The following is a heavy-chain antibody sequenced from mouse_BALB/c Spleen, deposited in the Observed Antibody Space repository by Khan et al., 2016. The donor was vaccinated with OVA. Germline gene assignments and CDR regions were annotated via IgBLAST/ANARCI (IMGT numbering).Heavy chain of an antibody. D-gene: IGHD1-1*01. J-gene: IGHJ3*01. CDR3: TRLAYYYDSEGFAY. CDR2: VSTGGSYT. CDR1: GFTLSTYG. Sequence: EVELVESGGDLVKPGGSLKLSCAASGFTLSTYGMSWVRQAPDKRLEWVATVSTGGSYTYYPDSVKGRFTISRDNAKNTLYLQMSGLRSEDTAMFYGTRLAYYYDSEGFAYWGQGTLVTVSA. V-gene: IGHV5-6*01.